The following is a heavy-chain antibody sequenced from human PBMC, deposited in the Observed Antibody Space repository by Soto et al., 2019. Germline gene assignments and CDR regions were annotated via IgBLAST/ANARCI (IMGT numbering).Heavy chain of an antibody. J-gene: IGHJ6*02. Sequence: GGSLRLSCAASGFTFSSYAMHWVRQAPGKGLEWVAVISYDGSNKYYADSVKGRFTISRDNSKNTLHLQMNSLRAEDTAVYYCARDLLGYSIPPYYYYGMDVWGQGTTVTVSS. CDR2: ISYDGSNK. CDR3: ARDLLGYSIPPYYYYGMDV. CDR1: GFTFSSYA. D-gene: IGHD6-13*01. V-gene: IGHV3-30-3*01.